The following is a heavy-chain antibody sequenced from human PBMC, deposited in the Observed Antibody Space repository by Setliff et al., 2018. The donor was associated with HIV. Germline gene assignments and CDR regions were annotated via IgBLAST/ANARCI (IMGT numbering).Heavy chain of an antibody. J-gene: IGHJ4*02. D-gene: IGHD6-13*01. CDR1: GGSVSNYY. CDR2: IYHSGST. V-gene: IGHV4-4*07. CDR3: ARTYSSNWYIDY. Sequence: PSETLSLTCTVSGGSVSNYYWTWIRQSAGKGLEWIGSIYHSGSTYDSPSLKSRVTISVDTSKNQFSLKLSSVTAADTAIYYCARTYSSNWYIDYWGQGTLVTVSS.